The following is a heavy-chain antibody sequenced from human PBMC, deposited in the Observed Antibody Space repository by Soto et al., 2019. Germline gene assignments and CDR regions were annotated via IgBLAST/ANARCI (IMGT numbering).Heavy chain of an antibody. CDR3: ARGEGYYDSSGLEYYHGMDV. CDR1: GGTFRSHA. V-gene: IGHV1-69*01. J-gene: IGHJ6*02. Sequence: QVQLEQSGSEVKKPGSSVKVSCKASGGTFRSHAIAWVRQAPGQGLEWMGDFIPIFGTSNYAQKFQGRISITADESRTTTYMELSTVTDEDTPTYYCARGEGYYDSSGLEYYHGMDVWGQGTTLTVSS. D-gene: IGHD3-22*01. CDR2: FIPIFGTS.